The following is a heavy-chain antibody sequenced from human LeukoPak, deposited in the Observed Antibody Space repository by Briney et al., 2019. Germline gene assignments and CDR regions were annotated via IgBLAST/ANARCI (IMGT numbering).Heavy chain of an antibody. CDR3: AKDGDFGDCSSTSCLSGGMDV. J-gene: IGHJ6*02. Sequence: GSLRLSCAASGFTFSSYAMSWVRQAPGKGLEWVSAISGSGGSTYYADSVRGRFTISRDSSKNTLSLQMNSLRAEDTAVYYCAKDGDFGDCSSTSCLSGGMDVWGQGTTVTVSS. CDR1: GFTFSSYA. V-gene: IGHV3-23*01. D-gene: IGHD2-2*01. CDR2: ISGSGGST.